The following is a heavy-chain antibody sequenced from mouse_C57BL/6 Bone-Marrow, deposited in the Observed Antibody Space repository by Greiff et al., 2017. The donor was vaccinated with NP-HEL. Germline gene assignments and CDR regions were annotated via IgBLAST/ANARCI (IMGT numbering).Heavy chain of an antibody. CDR3: ARMRYGGYFDY. J-gene: IGHJ2*01. CDR1: GFSLSTFGMG. Sequence: QVQLQQSGPGILQPSQTLSLTCSFSGFSLSTFGMGVGWIRQPSGKGLEWLAHIWWDDDKYYNPALKSRLTISKDTSKNQVFLKIANVDTADTATYYCARMRYGGYFDYWGQGTTLTVSS. V-gene: IGHV8-8*01. CDR2: IWWDDDK. D-gene: IGHD2-14*01.